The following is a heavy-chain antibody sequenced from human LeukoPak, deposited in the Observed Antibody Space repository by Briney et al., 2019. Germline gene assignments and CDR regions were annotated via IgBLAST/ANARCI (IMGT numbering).Heavy chain of an antibody. V-gene: IGHV3-23*01. Sequence: GGSLRLSCAASGFTFSSYAMSWVRQAPGKGLEWVSAISGSGGSTYYADSVKGRFTISRDNSKNTLYLQMNSLRAEDTAVYYCAKGYYKYYYYGMDVWGQGTTVTVSS. CDR2: ISGSGGST. CDR3: AKGYYKYYYYGMDV. CDR1: GFTFSSYA. J-gene: IGHJ6*02. D-gene: IGHD3-22*01.